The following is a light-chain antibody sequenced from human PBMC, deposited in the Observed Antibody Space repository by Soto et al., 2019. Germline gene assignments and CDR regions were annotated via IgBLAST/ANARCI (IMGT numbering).Light chain of an antibody. V-gene: IGLV1-44*01. J-gene: IGLJ3*02. CDR3: TSYGGRDNLM. CDR1: SSNIGSNV. Sequence: QSLLTQPPSASGTPGQRVIISCSGSSSNIGSNVVNWYQQLPGTAPRLLIYRDDQRPSGVTDRFSGSRSGTTASLAISGLQAEDEADYYCTSYGGRDNLMFGGGTQLTVL. CDR2: RDD.